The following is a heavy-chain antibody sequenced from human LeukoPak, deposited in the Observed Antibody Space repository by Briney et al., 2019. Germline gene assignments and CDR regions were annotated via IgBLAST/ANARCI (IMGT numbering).Heavy chain of an antibody. Sequence: GGSLRLSCAASGFTFSSYSMNWVRQATGKGLEWVSYISSSSSTIYYADSVKGRFTISRDNAKNSLYLQMNSLRAEDTAVYYCARLLWFGEGDYWGQGTLVTVSS. CDR2: ISSSSSTI. CDR3: ARLLWFGEGDY. D-gene: IGHD3-10*01. J-gene: IGHJ4*02. CDR1: GFTFSSYS. V-gene: IGHV3-48*01.